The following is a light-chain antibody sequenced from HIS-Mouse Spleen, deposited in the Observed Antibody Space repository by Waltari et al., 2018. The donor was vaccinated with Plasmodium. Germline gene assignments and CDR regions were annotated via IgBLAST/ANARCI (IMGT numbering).Light chain of an antibody. CDR3: QQYGSSSWT. Sequence: EIVLTQSPGTLSLSPGERATLSCRASQSVSSSYLAWYQQKPGQAPRLLSYGASSRATGIPDRFSGRGAGTDFTLTISRLEPEDFAVYYCQQYGSSSWTFGQGTKVEIK. J-gene: IGKJ1*01. CDR2: GAS. V-gene: IGKV3-20*01. CDR1: QSVSSSY.